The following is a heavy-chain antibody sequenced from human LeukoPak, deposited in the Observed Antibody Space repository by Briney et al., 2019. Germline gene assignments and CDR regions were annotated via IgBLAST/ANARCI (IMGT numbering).Heavy chain of an antibody. CDR2: VYYSGST. CDR3: ASNTGTVFDY. J-gene: IGHJ4*02. Sequence: SETLSLTCTVAGASISSYYWSWIRQPAGKGLECIGYVYYSGSTEYNPSLRSRVTISLGMSKHQFSRNLTYVTAADTAVYYCASNTGTVFDYWGQGALVTVSS. D-gene: IGHD7-27*01. CDR1: GASISSYY. V-gene: IGHV4-59*01.